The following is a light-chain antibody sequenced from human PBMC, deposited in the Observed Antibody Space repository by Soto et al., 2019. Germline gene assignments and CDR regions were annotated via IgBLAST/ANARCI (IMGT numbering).Light chain of an antibody. CDR3: QQYDSLPLT. CDR2: GAS. Sequence: DTQMTQSPSSLSAFVGDRVTITCQASQDISDYVNWYQQKPGKAPKLLIYGASNLETGVPSRFSGRGSKTDFTFTVSNLQPEDIATYYCQQYDSLPLTFGGGTRVEI. J-gene: IGKJ4*01. V-gene: IGKV1-33*01. CDR1: QDISDY.